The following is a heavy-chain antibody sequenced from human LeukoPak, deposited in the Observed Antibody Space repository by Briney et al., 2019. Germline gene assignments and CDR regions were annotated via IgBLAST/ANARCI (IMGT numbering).Heavy chain of an antibody. CDR1: GGSISSYY. Sequence: KPSETLSLACTVSGGSISSYYWSWIRQPAGEGLEWIGRIYTSGNTNYNPSLKSRVTMSVDTSKNHFSLKLSSVTAADTAVYYCATMGGSGSYYETGDAFDIWGQGTMVTVSS. J-gene: IGHJ3*02. CDR3: ATMGGSGSYYETGDAFDI. CDR2: IYTSGNT. D-gene: IGHD3-10*01. V-gene: IGHV4-4*07.